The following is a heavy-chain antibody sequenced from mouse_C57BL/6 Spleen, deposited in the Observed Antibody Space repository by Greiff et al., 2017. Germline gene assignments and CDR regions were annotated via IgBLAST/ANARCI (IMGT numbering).Heavy chain of an antibody. V-gene: IGHV1-82*01. CDR3: ARVGYYGSSDY. J-gene: IGHJ2*01. Sequence: VKVVESGPELVKPGASVKISCKASGYAFSSSWMNWVKQRPGKGLEWIGRIYPGDGDTNYNGKFKGKATLTADKSSSTAYMQLSSLTSEDSAVYFCARVGYYGSSDYWGQGTTLTVSS. CDR2: IYPGDGDT. D-gene: IGHD1-1*01. CDR1: GYAFSSSW.